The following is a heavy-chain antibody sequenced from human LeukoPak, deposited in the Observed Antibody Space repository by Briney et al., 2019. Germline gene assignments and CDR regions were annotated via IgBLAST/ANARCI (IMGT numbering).Heavy chain of an antibody. CDR1: GFTFSSYS. CDR2: ISSSSTYI. CDR3: ARDRYYYDRSGYGLDV. V-gene: IGHV3-21*01. J-gene: IGHJ6*04. Sequence: GGSLRLSCAASGFTFSSYSMNWVRQAPGKGLEWVSSISSSSTYIYYGDSVKGRFTISRDNAKKSLYLQMNSLRAEDTAEYYCARDRYYYDRSGYGLDVWGKGTTVTVSS. D-gene: IGHD3-22*01.